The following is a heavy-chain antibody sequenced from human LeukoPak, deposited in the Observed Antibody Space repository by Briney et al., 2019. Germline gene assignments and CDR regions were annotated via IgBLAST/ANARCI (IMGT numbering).Heavy chain of an antibody. D-gene: IGHD5-24*01. Sequence: GGSLRLSCTASGFTFSKYWMTWLRQAPGKGLEWVANIRQDGGDIHYVDSVKGRFTISRDNDKNSLYLQMNSLRAEDTAVYYCARDGDGYNSYYFDYWGQGTLVTVSS. J-gene: IGHJ4*02. V-gene: IGHV3-7*01. CDR1: GFTFSKYW. CDR2: IRQDGGDI. CDR3: ARDGDGYNSYYFDY.